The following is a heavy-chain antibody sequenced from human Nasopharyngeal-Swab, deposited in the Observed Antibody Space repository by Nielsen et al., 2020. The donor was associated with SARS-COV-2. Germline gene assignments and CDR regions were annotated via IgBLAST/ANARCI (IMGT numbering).Heavy chain of an antibody. V-gene: IGHV1-2*06. D-gene: IGHD2-15*01. Sequence: ASVKVSCKASGYTFTGYYMHWVRQAPGQGLEWMGRINPNSGGTNYAQKFQGRVTMTRDTSISTAYMELSRLRSDDTAVYYCARAAYCSGGSCYSYYYYMDVWGKGTTVTVSS. CDR1: GYTFTGYY. CDR2: INPNSGGT. CDR3: ARAAYCSGGSCYSYYYYMDV. J-gene: IGHJ6*03.